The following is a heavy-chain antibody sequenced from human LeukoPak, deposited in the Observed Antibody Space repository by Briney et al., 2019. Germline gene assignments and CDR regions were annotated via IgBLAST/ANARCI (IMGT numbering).Heavy chain of an antibody. Sequence: RTGGSLRLSCAASGFTFSNDAMTWVRQAPGKGLEWVSVVSRSGGSTYYADSVEGRFTISRDNSKNTLYLRMNSLRTEDTAVYFCARGQNYFGSGSPYNYYFDYWGQGVLVTVPS. V-gene: IGHV3-23*01. J-gene: IGHJ4*02. D-gene: IGHD3-10*01. CDR2: VSRSGGST. CDR1: GFTFSNDA. CDR3: ARGQNYFGSGSPYNYYFDY.